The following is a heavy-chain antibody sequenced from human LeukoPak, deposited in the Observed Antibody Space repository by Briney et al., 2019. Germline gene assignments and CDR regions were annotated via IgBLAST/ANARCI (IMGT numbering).Heavy chain of an antibody. J-gene: IGHJ1*01. V-gene: IGHV4-34*01. CDR1: GDSFSGYY. CDR2: INHRGTT. Sequence: SETLSLTCAVYGDSFSGYYWSWIRQPPGKGLEWIAEINHRGTTHYNPSLRSRVNISADTSKNQFSLHLDSVTAADTTVYYCAKDIVVVTATRAEYFQHWGQGTLVTVSS. D-gene: IGHD2-21*02. CDR3: AKDIVVVTATRAEYFQH.